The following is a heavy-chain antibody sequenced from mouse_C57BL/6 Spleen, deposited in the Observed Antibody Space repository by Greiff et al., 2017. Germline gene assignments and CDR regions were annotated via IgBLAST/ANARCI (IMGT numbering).Heavy chain of an antibody. Sequence: QVQLQQPGAELVKPGASVKLSCKASGYTFTSYWMHWVKQRPGQGLEWIGMIHPNSGSTNYNEKFKSKATLTVDKASSTAYMQLSSLTSEDSAVYYCAIYSNYVLFAYWGQGTLVTVSA. D-gene: IGHD2-5*01. CDR3: AIYSNYVLFAY. V-gene: IGHV1-64*01. J-gene: IGHJ3*01. CDR2: IHPNSGST. CDR1: GYTFTSYW.